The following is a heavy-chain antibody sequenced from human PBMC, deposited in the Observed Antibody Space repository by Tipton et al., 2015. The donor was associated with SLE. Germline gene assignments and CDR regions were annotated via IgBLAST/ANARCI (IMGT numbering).Heavy chain of an antibody. Sequence: SLRLSCAASGFTFSRYAMSWVRQAPGKGLEWVSAISGSGGSTYYADSVKGRFTISRDNAKNSLYLQMNSLRAEDTALYYCAKDMGLRGTLYYFDYWGQGTLVTVSS. V-gene: IGHV3-23*01. CDR3: AKDMGLRGTLYYFDY. CDR2: ISGSGGST. J-gene: IGHJ4*02. CDR1: GFTFSRYA. D-gene: IGHD4/OR15-4a*01.